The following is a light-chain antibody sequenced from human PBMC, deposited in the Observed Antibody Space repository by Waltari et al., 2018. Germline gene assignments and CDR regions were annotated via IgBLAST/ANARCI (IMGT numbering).Light chain of an antibody. CDR3: QQYITSPT. J-gene: IGKJ1*01. CDR1: QSVSSW. CDR2: KAS. V-gene: IGKV1-5*03. Sequence: DIQMTQSPSTLSASVGDRVTITCRASQSVSSWLALYQPKPGKAPKILIYKASTLGSGVPSRFSGRGSGTEFTLTISSLQPDCFATYFGQQYITSPTFGPGTKVEIK.